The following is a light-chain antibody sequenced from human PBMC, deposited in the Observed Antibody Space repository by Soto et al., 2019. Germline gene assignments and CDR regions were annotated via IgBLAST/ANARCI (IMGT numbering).Light chain of an antibody. V-gene: IGKV1-33*01. CDR3: QHPGT. J-gene: IGKJ1*01. Sequence: DIQLTQSPSSLSASVGDRVIITCQASQDITNHLNWYQQKPGRSPQLLIFDASNLETGVPSRFSAGGYGTHFRFTISGLQPEDVATYYCQHPGTFGQGTRV. CDR1: QDITNH. CDR2: DAS.